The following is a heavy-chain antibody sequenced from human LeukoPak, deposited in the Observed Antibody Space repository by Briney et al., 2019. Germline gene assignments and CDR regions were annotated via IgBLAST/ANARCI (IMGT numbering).Heavy chain of an antibody. V-gene: IGHV4-59*05. D-gene: IGHD6-13*01. CDR3: ARHPLAAAGFDY. CDR1: GGSISTYY. J-gene: IGHJ4*02. Sequence: SETLSLTCTLSGGSISTYYWSWIRQPPGKGLEWIGSIYYSGSTYYNPSLKSRVTISVDTSKNQFSLKLSSVTAADTAVYYCARHPLAAAGFDYWGQGTLVTVSS. CDR2: IYYSGST.